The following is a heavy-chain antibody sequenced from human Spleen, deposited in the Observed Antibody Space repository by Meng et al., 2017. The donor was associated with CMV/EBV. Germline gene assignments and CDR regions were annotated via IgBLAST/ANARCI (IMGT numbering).Heavy chain of an antibody. Sequence: GESLKISCAASEFSVSNNYMTWVRQAPGKGLEWLAFIRYDGSNKYYADSVKGRFTISRDKSKDTLYLQMNSLRAEDTAVYYCAKDQGPITSTPKPIQHWGQGTLVTVSS. V-gene: IGHV3-30*02. CDR3: AKDQGPITSTPKPIQH. J-gene: IGHJ1*01. CDR1: EFSVSNNY. D-gene: IGHD4-23*01. CDR2: IRYDGSNK.